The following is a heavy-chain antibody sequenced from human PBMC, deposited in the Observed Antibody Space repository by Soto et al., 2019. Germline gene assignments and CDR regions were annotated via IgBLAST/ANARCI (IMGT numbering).Heavy chain of an antibody. D-gene: IGHD4-4*01. J-gene: IGHJ4*02. CDR2: TYYRSRWYS. CDR1: GDSVSSNGAA. Sequence: SQTLSLTCAISGDSVSSNGAAWNWIRQSPSRGLEWLGRTYYRSRWYSDYAPSVKSRITVNPDTSQNQFSLQLNSVTPEDTTIYYCAIDPPGFHSAFDFWGQGTLVTVSS. V-gene: IGHV6-1*01. CDR3: AIDPPGFHSAFDF.